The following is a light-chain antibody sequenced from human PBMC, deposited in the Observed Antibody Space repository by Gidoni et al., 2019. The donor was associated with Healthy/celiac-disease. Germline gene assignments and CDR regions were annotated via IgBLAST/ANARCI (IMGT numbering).Light chain of an antibody. Sequence: QSVLTQPPSASGTPGQRVTISCSGRSSNIGSNYVDWYQQPPGTAPKLLIYRNNQRPSGVPDRFSGSKSGTSASLAISGLRSEDEADYYCAAWDDSLSGRVFGGGTKLTVL. J-gene: IGLJ3*02. CDR1: SSNIGSNY. CDR2: RNN. V-gene: IGLV1-47*01. CDR3: AAWDDSLSGRV.